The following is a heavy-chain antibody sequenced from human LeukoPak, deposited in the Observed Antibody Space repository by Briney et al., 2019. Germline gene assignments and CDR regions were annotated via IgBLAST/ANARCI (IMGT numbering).Heavy chain of an antibody. CDR2: ISSSSYI. Sequence: PGGSLRLSCAASGFTFSSYSMNWVRQAPGKGLEWVSSISSSSYIYYADSVKGRFTISRDNAKNSLYLQMNSLRAEDTAVYYCARDRDSSGTPDYWGQGTLVTVSS. CDR3: ARDRDSSGTPDY. CDR1: GFTFSSYS. D-gene: IGHD3-22*01. J-gene: IGHJ4*02. V-gene: IGHV3-21*01.